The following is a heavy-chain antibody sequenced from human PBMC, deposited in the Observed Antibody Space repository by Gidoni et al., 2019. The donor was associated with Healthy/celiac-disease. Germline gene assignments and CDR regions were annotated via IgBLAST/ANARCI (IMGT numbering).Heavy chain of an antibody. Sequence: EVQLLESGGGLVQPGGSLRLPCAASGFTFRRYAMSRVRQAPGKGLEWVSAISGSGGSTYYADSVKGRFTISRDNSKNTLYLQMNSLRAEDTAVYYCANAALGYGMDVWGQGTTVTVSS. D-gene: IGHD3-16*01. J-gene: IGHJ6*02. CDR2: ISGSGGST. CDR1: GFTFRRYA. CDR3: ANAALGYGMDV. V-gene: IGHV3-23*01.